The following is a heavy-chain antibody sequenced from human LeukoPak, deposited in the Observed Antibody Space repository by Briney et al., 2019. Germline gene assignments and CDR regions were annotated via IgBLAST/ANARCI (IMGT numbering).Heavy chain of an antibody. J-gene: IGHJ4*02. D-gene: IGHD1-1*01. Sequence: PGGSLRLSCAASGFTFSSYTMHWIRQAPGKGLEWASSISGSNSYIIYADSVKGRFTVSRDNAKDSLYLQMNSLRAEDTAVYYCARALTTLTYEGYWGQGTLVTVSS. CDR1: GFTFSSYT. CDR3: ARALTTLTYEGY. V-gene: IGHV3-21*01. CDR2: ISGSNSYI.